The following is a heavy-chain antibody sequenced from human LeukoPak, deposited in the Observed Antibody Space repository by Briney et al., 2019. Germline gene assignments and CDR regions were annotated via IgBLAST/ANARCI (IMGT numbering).Heavy chain of an antibody. J-gene: IGHJ4*02. CDR1: RLTFSSYW. D-gene: IGHD6-19*01. Sequence: GGSLRLSCAPSRLTFSSYWMSWVRQAPGKGLEWVSAVSGSGGSTYYADSVKGRFTISRDNSKNTLYLQMNSLRAEDTAVYYCAKYLGGYSSGWDFDYWGQGTLVTVSS. CDR3: AKYLGGYSSGWDFDY. V-gene: IGHV3-23*01. CDR2: VSGSGGST.